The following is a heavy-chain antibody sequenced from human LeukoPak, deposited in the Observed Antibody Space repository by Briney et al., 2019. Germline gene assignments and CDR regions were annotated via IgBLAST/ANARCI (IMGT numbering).Heavy chain of an antibody. CDR3: AKVRDDYGDYYFDY. D-gene: IGHD4-17*01. J-gene: IGHJ4*02. Sequence: GGSLRLSCAASGFPFSSYAMTWVRQAPGKGLDWVSAISGSGGSTYYADSVKGRFTISRDNSKNTLYLQMNSLRAEDTAVYYCAKVRDDYGDYYFDYWGQGTLVTVSS. V-gene: IGHV3-23*01. CDR2: ISGSGGST. CDR1: GFPFSSYA.